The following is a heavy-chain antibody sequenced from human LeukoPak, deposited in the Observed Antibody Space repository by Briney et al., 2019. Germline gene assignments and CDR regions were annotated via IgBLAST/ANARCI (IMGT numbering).Heavy chain of an antibody. CDR3: AKDEVDNSWYPDY. V-gene: IGHV3-23*01. CDR2: ISGSGGST. CDR1: GFTFSRYA. J-gene: IGHJ4*02. Sequence: PGGSLRLSCAASGFTFSRYAMSWVRQAPGKGLEWVSGISGSGGSTYYADSVKGRFTISRDNSKNTLYLQMNSLRAEDAAVYYCAKDEVDNSWYPDYWGKGTLVTVSS. D-gene: IGHD6-13*01.